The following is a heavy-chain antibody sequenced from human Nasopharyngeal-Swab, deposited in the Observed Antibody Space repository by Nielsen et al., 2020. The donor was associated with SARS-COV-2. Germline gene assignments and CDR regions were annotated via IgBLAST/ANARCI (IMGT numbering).Heavy chain of an antibody. CDR2: FGAYIGNT. J-gene: IGHJ4*02. CDR3: ARHGVAEDY. CDR1: GYIFTSYD. Sequence: ASVKVSCKASGYIFTSYDISWVRQARGQGLEWMGWFGAYIGNTNYAQKFQDRVTMTTDTSTRTVYMELRSLRSDDTAVHYCARHGVAEDYWGQGTLVTVSS. V-gene: IGHV1-18*01. D-gene: IGHD3-3*01.